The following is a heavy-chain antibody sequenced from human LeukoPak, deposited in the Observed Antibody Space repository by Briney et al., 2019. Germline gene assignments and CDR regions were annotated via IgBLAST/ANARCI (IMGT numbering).Heavy chain of an antibody. J-gene: IGHJ3*02. CDR3: AALGPQTYDFWSGYSGAFDI. CDR1: GFTFTSSA. D-gene: IGHD3-3*01. Sequence: GASVKVSCKASGFTFTSSAVQWVRQTRGQRLEWIGWIVVGSGNTNYAQKFQQRVTITRDMSTSTAYMELSSLRAEDTAVYYCAALGPQTYDFWSGYSGAFDIWGQGTMVTVSS. V-gene: IGHV1-58*01. CDR2: IVVGSGNT.